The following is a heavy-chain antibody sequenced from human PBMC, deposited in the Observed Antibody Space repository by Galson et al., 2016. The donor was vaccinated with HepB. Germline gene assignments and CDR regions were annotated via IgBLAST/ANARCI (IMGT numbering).Heavy chain of an antibody. CDR1: GFTFSSYG. CDR2: ISYDGYKT. J-gene: IGHJ3*02. V-gene: IGHV3-30*18. CDR3: AKADTGYIWDPIDM. D-gene: IGHD5-12*01. Sequence: SLRLSCAASGFTFSSYGMHWARQAPGKGLEWVAVISYDGYKTYYADSVKGRFSISRDNYKNSVSLQINSLRTEDTAVYYCAKADTGYIWDPIDMWGQGTRVTVSP.